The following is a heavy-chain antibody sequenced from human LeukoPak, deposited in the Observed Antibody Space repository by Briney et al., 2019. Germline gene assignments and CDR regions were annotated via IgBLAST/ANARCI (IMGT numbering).Heavy chain of an antibody. CDR1: GFTFSSYS. J-gene: IGHJ3*02. V-gene: IGHV3-21*04. CDR2: ISNDGKYI. Sequence: PGGSLRLSCAASGFTFSSYSMNWVRQAPGKGLEWVSSISNDGKYIYYADSVKGRFTISRDNAKNSLYLQMNSLRAEDTALYYCAKVPDPEGVPLVGATEGAFGIWGQGTMVTVSS. CDR3: AKVPDPEGVPLVGATEGAFGI. D-gene: IGHD1-26*01.